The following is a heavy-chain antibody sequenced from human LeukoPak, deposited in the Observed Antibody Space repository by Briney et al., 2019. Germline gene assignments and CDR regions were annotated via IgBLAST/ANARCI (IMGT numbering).Heavy chain of an antibody. J-gene: IGHJ6*03. CDR3: ARDSSGVEQYYYYYYMDV. CDR2: ISSSSSTI. V-gene: IGHV3-48*01. CDR1: GFTFSSYS. Sequence: GGSLRLSCAASGFTFSSYSMNWVRQAPGKGLEWVSYISSSSSTIYYADSVKGRFTISRDDAKNSLYLQMNSLRAEDTAVYYCARDSSGVEQYYYYYYMDVWGKGTTVTVSS. D-gene: IGHD3-10*01.